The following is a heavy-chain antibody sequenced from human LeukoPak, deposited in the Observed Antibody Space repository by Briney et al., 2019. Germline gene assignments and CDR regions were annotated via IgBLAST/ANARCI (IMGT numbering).Heavy chain of an antibody. CDR3: ANLYDFWSGYYEMDLVDY. CDR1: GSTFSNAW. V-gene: IGHV3-23*01. CDR2: ISGSGGST. Sequence: GGSLRLSCAASGSTFSNAWMSWVRQAPGKGLEWVSAISGSGGSTYYADSVKGRFTISRDNSKNTLYLQMNSLRAEDTAVYYCANLYDFWSGYYEMDLVDYWGQGTLVTVSS. J-gene: IGHJ4*02. D-gene: IGHD3-3*01.